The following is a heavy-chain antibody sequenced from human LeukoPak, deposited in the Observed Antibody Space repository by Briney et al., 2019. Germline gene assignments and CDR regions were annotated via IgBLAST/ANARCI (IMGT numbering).Heavy chain of an antibody. CDR3: ARDAGGYSYGNFDY. V-gene: IGHV4-59*01. D-gene: IGHD5-18*01. Sequence: SETLSLTCAVYGGSFSGYYWGWIRQPPGKGLEWMGYIYYSGSTNYNPSLKSRVTISVDTSKNQFSLKLSSVTAADTAVYYCARDAGGYSYGNFDYWGQGTLVTVSS. CDR1: GGSFSGYY. CDR2: IYYSGST. J-gene: IGHJ4*02.